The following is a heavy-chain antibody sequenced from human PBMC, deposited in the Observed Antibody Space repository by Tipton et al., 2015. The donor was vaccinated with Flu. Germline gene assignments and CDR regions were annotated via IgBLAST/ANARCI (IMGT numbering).Heavy chain of an antibody. J-gene: IGHJ3*02. CDR3: ARARGAYYYDSSGYRRAFDI. Sequence: QLVQSGAEVKKPGSSVKVSCKASGGTFSSYAISWVRQAPGQGLEWMGGIIPIFGTANYAQKFQGRVTITADESTSTAYTELSSLRSEDTAVYYCARARGAYYYDSSGYRRAFDIWGQGTMVTVSS. CDR1: GGTFSSYA. D-gene: IGHD3-22*01. V-gene: IGHV1-69*01. CDR2: IIPIFGTA.